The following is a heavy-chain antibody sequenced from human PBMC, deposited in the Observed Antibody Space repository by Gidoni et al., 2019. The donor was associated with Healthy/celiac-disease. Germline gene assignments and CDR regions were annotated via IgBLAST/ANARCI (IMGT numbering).Heavy chain of an antibody. CDR3: ARGDSSGWSGLYYFDY. CDR1: GFTFSSYA. CDR2: ISYDGSNK. Sequence: QVQLVQFGGGVVQPGRSLRLSCSASGFTFSSYAMHWVRQAPGKGLEWVAVISYDGSNKYYADSVKGRFTISRDNSKNTLYLQMNSLRAEDTAVYYCARGDSSGWSGLYYFDYWGQGTLVTVSS. V-gene: IGHV3-30-3*01. J-gene: IGHJ4*02. D-gene: IGHD6-19*01.